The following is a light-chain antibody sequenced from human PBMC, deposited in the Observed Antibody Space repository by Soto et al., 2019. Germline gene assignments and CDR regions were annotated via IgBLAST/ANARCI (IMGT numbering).Light chain of an antibody. J-gene: IGLJ1*01. V-gene: IGLV2-14*01. CDR3: SSYTSSSTLYV. Sequence: QSALTQPASVSGSPGQSITISCTGTSSDIGGYNYVSWYQQHPGKAPKLMIYEVRNRPSGVSNRFSGSKSGNTASLTISGLQAEAEADYYCSSYTSSSTLYVFGTGTKVTVL. CDR1: SSDIGGYNY. CDR2: EVR.